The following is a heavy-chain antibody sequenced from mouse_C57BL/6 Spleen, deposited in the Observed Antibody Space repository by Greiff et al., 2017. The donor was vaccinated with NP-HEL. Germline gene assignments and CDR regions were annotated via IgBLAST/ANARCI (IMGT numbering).Heavy chain of an antibody. J-gene: IGHJ4*01. Sequence: EVQLQQSGPELVKPGASVKIPCKASGYTFTDYNMDWVKQSHGKSLEWIGDINPNNGGTIYNQKFKGKATLTVDKSSSTAYMELRSLTSDDTAVYYCASRPNWAYAMDYWGQGTSVTVSS. V-gene: IGHV1-18*01. CDR2: INPNNGGT. CDR3: ASRPNWAYAMDY. D-gene: IGHD4-1*01. CDR1: GYTFTDYN.